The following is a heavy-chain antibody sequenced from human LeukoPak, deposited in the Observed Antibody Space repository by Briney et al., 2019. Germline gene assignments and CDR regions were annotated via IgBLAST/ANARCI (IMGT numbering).Heavy chain of an antibody. D-gene: IGHD2-2*02. CDR3: AKEAYCSSTSCYTVIRFGPFDY. Sequence: GGSLRLSCAASGFTFSSYGMHWVRQAPGKGLEWVAFIRYDGSNKYYADSVKGRFTISRDNSKNTLYLQMNSLRAEDTAVYYCAKEAYCSSTSCYTVIRFGPFDYWGQGTLVTVSS. CDR2: IRYDGSNK. CDR1: GFTFSSYG. J-gene: IGHJ4*02. V-gene: IGHV3-30*02.